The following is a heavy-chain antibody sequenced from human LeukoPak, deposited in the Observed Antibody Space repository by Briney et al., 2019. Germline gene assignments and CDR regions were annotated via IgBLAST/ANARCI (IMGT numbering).Heavy chain of an antibody. CDR3: ARGCSGGSCYSSRGYYFDY. CDR1: GYTFTSYG. D-gene: IGHD2-15*01. V-gene: IGHV1-18*01. Sequence: GASVKVSCKASGYTFTSYGISWVRQAPGQGLEWMGWISAYNGNTSYAQKLQGRVTMTTDTSTSTAYMELRSLRSDDTAVYYCARGCSGGSCYSSRGYYFDYWGQGTLVTVSS. J-gene: IGHJ4*02. CDR2: ISAYNGNT.